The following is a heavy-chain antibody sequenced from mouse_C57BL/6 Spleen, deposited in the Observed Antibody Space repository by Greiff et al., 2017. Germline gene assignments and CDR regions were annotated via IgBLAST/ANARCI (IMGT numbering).Heavy chain of an antibody. J-gene: IGHJ3*01. CDR3: VRSGFAY. V-gene: IGHV1-82*01. Sequence: VQLQQSGPELVKPGASVKISCKASGYAFSSSWMNWVKQRPGKGLEWIGRIYPGDGDTNYNGKFKGKATLTADKSSSTAYMQLSSLTAEDSAVYFCVRSGFAYWGQGTLVTVSA. CDR2: IYPGDGDT. CDR1: GYAFSSSW.